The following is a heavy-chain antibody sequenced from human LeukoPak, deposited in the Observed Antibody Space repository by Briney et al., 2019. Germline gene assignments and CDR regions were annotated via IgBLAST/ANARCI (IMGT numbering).Heavy chain of an antibody. CDR2: VYDSGYT. V-gene: IGHV4-59*11. D-gene: IGHD2-2*01. J-gene: IGHJ6*03. CDR1: GGSLSRHY. CDR3: ARSVGYCSSTSCYQHYYYMDV. Sequence: SETLSLTCSVSGGSLSRHYWSWIRQPPGKGLEWIGYVYDSGYTSFHPSLNSRVAISVDTSKNQFSLKLSSVTAADTAVYYCARSVGYCSSTSCYQHYYYMDVWGKGTTVTVSS.